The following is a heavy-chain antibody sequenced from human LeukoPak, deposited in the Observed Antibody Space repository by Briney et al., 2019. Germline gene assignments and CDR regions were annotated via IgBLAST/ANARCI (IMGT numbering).Heavy chain of an antibody. V-gene: IGHV3-23*01. D-gene: IGHD3-9*01. CDR2: ISGSGGST. CDR3: ADDILTGYYQPFDY. Sequence: GGSLRLSCAASGFTFSSYAMSWVRQAPGNGLEWVSAISGSGGSTYYADSVKGRFTISRDNSKNTLYLQMNSLRAEDTAVYYCADDILTGYYQPFDYWGQGTLVTVSS. CDR1: GFTFSSYA. J-gene: IGHJ4*02.